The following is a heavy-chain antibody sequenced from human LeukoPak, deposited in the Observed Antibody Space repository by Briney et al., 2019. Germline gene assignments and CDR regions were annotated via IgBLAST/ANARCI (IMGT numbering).Heavy chain of an antibody. CDR1: GYSFTSYW. J-gene: IGHJ5*02. V-gene: IGHV5-51*01. D-gene: IGHD1-26*01. CDR2: IYPGDSDT. CDR3: ARGRVGATTWFDP. Sequence: GESLKISCKGSGYSFTSYWIGWVRQMPGKGLEWMGIIYPGDSDTRYSPSFQGQVTISADESISTAYLQWSSLKASDTATYYCARGRVGATTWFDPWGQGTLVTVSS.